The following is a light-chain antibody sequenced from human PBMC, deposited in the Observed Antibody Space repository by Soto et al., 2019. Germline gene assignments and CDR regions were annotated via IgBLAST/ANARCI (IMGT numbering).Light chain of an antibody. CDR2: AAS. CDR1: QGIRDF. J-gene: IGKJ4*01. Sequence: DIQLTQSPSFLSASVGDRVTITCRASQGIRDFLAWYQQKPGKAPKLLIYAASTLQAGVPTRFSGFASGTEFTLTISNLQPADSATYYCQQFHVYPLTFGGGTKVEIK. CDR3: QQFHVYPLT. V-gene: IGKV1-9*01.